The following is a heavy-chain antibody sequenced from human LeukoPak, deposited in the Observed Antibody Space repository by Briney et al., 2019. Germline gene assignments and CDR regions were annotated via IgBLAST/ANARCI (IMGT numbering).Heavy chain of an antibody. V-gene: IGHV1-69*05. J-gene: IGHJ3*02. CDR2: IIPIFGTA. D-gene: IGHD1-26*01. CDR3: ARLGAYAFDI. Sequence: SVKVSCQASGGTLSSYAIRWVRHAPGQGLEWMGGIIPIFGTANYAQKFQGRVTITTDESTSTAYMELSSLRSEDTAVYYCARLGAYAFDIWGQGTMVTVSS. CDR1: GGTLSSYA.